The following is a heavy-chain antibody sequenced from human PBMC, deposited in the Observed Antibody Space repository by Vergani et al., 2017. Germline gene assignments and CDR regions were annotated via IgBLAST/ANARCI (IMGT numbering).Heavy chain of an antibody. CDR1: GYTFTGYY. Sequence: QVQLVQSGAEVKKPGASVKVSCKASGYTFTGYYMHWVRQAPGQGLEWMGWINPNSGGTNYAQKFQGRVTMTRDTSISTAYMELSSLRSEDTAVYYCARGPNTAMVTGYYYYGMDVWGQGTTVTVSS. CDR3: ARGPNTAMVTGYYYYGMDV. V-gene: IGHV1-2*02. D-gene: IGHD5-18*01. J-gene: IGHJ6*02. CDR2: INPNSGGT.